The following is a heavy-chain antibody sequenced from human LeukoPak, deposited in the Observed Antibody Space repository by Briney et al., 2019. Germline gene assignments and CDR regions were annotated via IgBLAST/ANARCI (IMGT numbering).Heavy chain of an antibody. J-gene: IGHJ4*02. V-gene: IGHV1-2*02. CDR2: INPNSGGT. D-gene: IGHD1-26*01. CDR1: GYTFTGYY. CDR3: AREDSGSYYRPKRGYFDY. Sequence: GASVKVSCKASGYTFTGYYMHWVRQAPGQGLEWMGWINPNSGGTNYAQKFQGRVTMTRDTSISTAYMELSRLRSDDTAVYYCAREDSGSYYRPKRGYFDYWGQGTLVTVSS.